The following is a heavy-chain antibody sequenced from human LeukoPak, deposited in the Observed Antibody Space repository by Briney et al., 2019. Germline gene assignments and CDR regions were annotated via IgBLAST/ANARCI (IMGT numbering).Heavy chain of an antibody. CDR1: GFTFSDYW. CDR3: ARRGGSSSRRSPIDY. J-gene: IGHJ4*02. Sequence: GGSLRLSCTASGFTFSDYWMTWVRQAPGKGPEWVANIKQDGSQRYYVDSVRGRFTISRDNAKNSLFLQMNGLRAEDTAVYYCARRGGSSSRRSPIDYWGQGTPVTVSS. D-gene: IGHD6-6*01. CDR2: IKQDGSQR. V-gene: IGHV3-7*01.